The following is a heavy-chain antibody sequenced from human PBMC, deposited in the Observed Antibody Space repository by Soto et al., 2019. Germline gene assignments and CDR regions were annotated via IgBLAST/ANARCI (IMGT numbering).Heavy chain of an antibody. CDR1: GFTFSIFA. CDR2: ISGSAATT. V-gene: IGHV3-23*01. J-gene: IGHJ4*02. D-gene: IGHD3-22*01. CDR3: ARDRSYYDSSGSYSPPY. Sequence: VXSLRLSFAASGFTFSIFALSWILHAPVNGLEGVSAISGSAATTHFADSVKGRFTISRDNSKNTLYLQMNSLRAEDTAVYFCARDRSYYDSSGSYSPPYWGQGTLVTVSS.